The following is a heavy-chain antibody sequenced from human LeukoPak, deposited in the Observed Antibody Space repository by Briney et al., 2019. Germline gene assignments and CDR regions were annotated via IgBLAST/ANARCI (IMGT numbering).Heavy chain of an antibody. V-gene: IGHV3-23*01. CDR2: ITSSGTGT. J-gene: IGHJ4*02. Sequence: PGGSLRLSCAASGFTFNIYAMSWVRQAPGKGLEWVSSITSSGTGTFYADSVKGRFTLSRDNPESTLYLQMNSLRAEDTAVYYCAKDRPNYYDSSGHYYRRNGDYWGQGTLVTVSS. D-gene: IGHD3-22*01. CDR3: AKDRPNYYDSSGHYYRRNGDY. CDR1: GFTFNIYA.